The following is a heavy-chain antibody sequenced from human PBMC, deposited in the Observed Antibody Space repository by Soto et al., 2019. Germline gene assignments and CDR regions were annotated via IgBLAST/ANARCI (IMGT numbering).Heavy chain of an antibody. CDR2: IIPIFGTA. CDR1: GGTFSSYA. J-gene: IGHJ6*02. Sequence: SVKVSCKASGGTFSSYAISWVRQAPGQGHEWMGGIIPIFGTANYAQKFQGRVTITADESTSTAYMELSSLRSEDTAVYYCARGNWNQLYYYYYYGMDVWGQGTTVTVSS. D-gene: IGHD1-1*01. V-gene: IGHV1-69*13. CDR3: ARGNWNQLYYYYYYGMDV.